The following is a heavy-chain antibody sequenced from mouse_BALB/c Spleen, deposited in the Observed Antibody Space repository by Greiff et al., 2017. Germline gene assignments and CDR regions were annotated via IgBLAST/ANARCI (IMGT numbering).Heavy chain of an antibody. D-gene: IGHD2-1*01. Sequence: QVQLQQSGAELAKPGASVKMSCKASGYTFTSYWMHWVKQRPGQGLEWIGYINPSTGYTEYNQKFKDKATLTADKSSSTAYMQLSSLTSEDSAVYYCARYGIYYGNPYAMDYWGQGTSVTVSS. CDR1: GYTFTSYW. V-gene: IGHV1-7*01. J-gene: IGHJ4*01. CDR3: ARYGIYYGNPYAMDY. CDR2: INPSTGYT.